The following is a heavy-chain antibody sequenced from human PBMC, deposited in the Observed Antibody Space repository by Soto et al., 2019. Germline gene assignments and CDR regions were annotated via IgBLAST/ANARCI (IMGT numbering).Heavy chain of an antibody. CDR1: GGSISNYY. CDR2: IYYSGST. J-gene: IGHJ4*02. D-gene: IGHD3-16*01. V-gene: IGHV4-59*08. CDR3: ARRWGTTFDY. Sequence: QVQLQESGQGLVKPSETLSLTCTVSGGSISNYYWSWIRQPPGKGLEWIGYIYYSGSTNYNPSLKSRVTISVDTSKNQFSLKLSSVTAADTAVYYCARRWGTTFDYWGQGTLVTVSS.